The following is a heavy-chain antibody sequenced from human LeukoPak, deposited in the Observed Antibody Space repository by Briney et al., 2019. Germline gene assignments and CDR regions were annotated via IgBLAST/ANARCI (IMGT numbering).Heavy chain of an antibody. V-gene: IGHV1-69*05. Sequence: ASVKVSCKASGGTFSSYAISWVRQAPGQGLEWMGGIIPIFGTANYAQKFQGRVTITTDESTSTAYMELSSLRSEDTAVYYCARDHGITGTSAIDYSGQRTLVTVSS. D-gene: IGHD1-7*01. CDR3: ARDHGITGTSAIDY. CDR1: GGTFSSYA. CDR2: IIPIFGTA. J-gene: IGHJ4*02.